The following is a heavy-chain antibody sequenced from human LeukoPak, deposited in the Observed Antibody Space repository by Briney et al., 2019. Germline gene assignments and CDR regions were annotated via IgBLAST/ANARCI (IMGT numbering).Heavy chain of an antibody. Sequence: ASVKVSCKASGYTFTSYGISWVRQAPGQGLEWMGWISAYNGNTNYAQKLQGRVTMTTDTSTSTACMELRSLRSDDTAVYYCARDRGSSGYLTWSDYWGQGTLVTVSS. V-gene: IGHV1-18*01. D-gene: IGHD3-22*01. CDR2: ISAYNGNT. CDR3: ARDRGSSGYLTWSDY. J-gene: IGHJ4*02. CDR1: GYTFTSYG.